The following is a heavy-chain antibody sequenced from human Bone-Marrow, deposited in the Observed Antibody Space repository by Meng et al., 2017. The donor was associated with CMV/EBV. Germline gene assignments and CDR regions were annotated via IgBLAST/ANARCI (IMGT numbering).Heavy chain of an antibody. Sequence: GESLKISCAASGFTFSSYAMSWVRQAPGKGLEWVSAISGSGGSTYYADSVKGRFTISRDNAKNSLYLQMNSLRAEDTAVYYCARDPYYYDSSGYYFSWGQGTLVTVSS. V-gene: IGHV3-23*01. D-gene: IGHD3-22*01. CDR1: GFTFSSYA. J-gene: IGHJ5*02. CDR3: ARDPYYYDSSGYYFS. CDR2: ISGSGGST.